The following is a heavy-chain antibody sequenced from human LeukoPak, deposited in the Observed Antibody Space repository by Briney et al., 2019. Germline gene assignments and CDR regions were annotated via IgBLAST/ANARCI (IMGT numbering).Heavy chain of an antibody. Sequence: SETLSLTCTVSGGSISSSSYYWGWIRQPPGKGLEWIGSIYYSGSTYYNPSLKSRATISVDTSKNQFSLKLSSVTAADTAVYYCAKNKGHGDPFPDFDYWGQGTLVTVSS. CDR1: GGSISSSSYY. J-gene: IGHJ4*02. D-gene: IGHD4-17*01. V-gene: IGHV4-39*01. CDR2: IYYSGST. CDR3: AKNKGHGDPFPDFDY.